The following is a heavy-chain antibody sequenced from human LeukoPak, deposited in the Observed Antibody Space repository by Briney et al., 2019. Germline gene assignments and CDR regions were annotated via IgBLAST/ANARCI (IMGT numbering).Heavy chain of an antibody. CDR2: MNPNSGNT. V-gene: IGHV1-8*01. Sequence: ASVKVSCKASGYTFTSYDINWVRQATGQGLEWMGWMNPNSGNTGYAQKFQGRVTMTRNTSISTAYMELSSLRSEDTAVYYCARAVEAATRVGVGYWGQGTLVTVSS. CDR3: ARAVEAATRVGVGY. J-gene: IGHJ4*02. CDR1: GYTFTSYD. D-gene: IGHD2-15*01.